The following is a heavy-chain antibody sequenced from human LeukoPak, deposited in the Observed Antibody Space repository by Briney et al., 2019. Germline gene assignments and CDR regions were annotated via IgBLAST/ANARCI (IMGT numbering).Heavy chain of an antibody. D-gene: IGHD3-22*01. CDR1: GFTFSSYA. J-gene: IGHJ4*02. V-gene: IGHV3-23*01. CDR3: TYYYDRSGYYGFDY. Sequence: GGSLRLSCAASGFTFSSYAMSWVRQAPGKGLEWVSAISGSGGSTYYADSVKGRFTISRENSKNTLYLQMNSLRAEDTAVYYCTYYYDRSGYYGFDYWGQGTLVTVSS. CDR2: ISGSGGST.